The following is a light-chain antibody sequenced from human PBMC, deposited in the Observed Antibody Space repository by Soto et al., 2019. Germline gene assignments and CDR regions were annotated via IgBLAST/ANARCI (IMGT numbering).Light chain of an antibody. CDR3: QQYGSYPWT. CDR2: KAS. V-gene: IGKV1-5*03. J-gene: IGKJ1*01. Sequence: DIQMTQSPSTLSASVGDRVTITCRARQSISTWLAWYQQKPGEAPKLLIYKASTLESGVPSRFSGSGSGTEFTLTISSLQPDDFANYYCQQYGSYPWTFGQGTKVEIK. CDR1: QSISTW.